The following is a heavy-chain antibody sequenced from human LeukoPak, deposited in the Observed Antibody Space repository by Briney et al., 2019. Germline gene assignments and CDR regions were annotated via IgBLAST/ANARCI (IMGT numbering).Heavy chain of an antibody. J-gene: IGHJ6*02. CDR3: AREKTSVAEFSYYYYGMDV. Sequence: GGSLRLSCAASGFTFSSYWMSWVRQAPGKGLEWVANIKQDGSEKYYVDSVKGRFTISRDNAKNSLYLQMNSLRAEDTAVYYCAREKTSVAEFSYYYYGMDVWGQGTTVTVSS. CDR1: GFTFSSYW. CDR2: IKQDGSEK. D-gene: IGHD6-19*01. V-gene: IGHV3-7*01.